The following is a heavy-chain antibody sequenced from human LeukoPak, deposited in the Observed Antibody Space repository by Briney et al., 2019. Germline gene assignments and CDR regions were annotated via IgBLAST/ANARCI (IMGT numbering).Heavy chain of an antibody. CDR3: AKDSENTGYCSGGSCYTFDY. CDR1: GFTFSGFW. D-gene: IGHD2-15*01. V-gene: IGHV3-7*03. CDR2: INSDGSEG. J-gene: IGHJ4*02. Sequence: GGSLRLSCAVSGFTFSGFWMSWSRQAPGKGLEWVASINSDGSEGYYADVVKGRFTISRDNAKNSLYLQMNSLRAEDTALYYCAKDSENTGYCSGGSCYTFDYWGQGTLVTVSS.